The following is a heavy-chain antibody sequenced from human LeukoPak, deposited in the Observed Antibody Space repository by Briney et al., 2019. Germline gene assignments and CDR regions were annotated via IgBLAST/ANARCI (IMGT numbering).Heavy chain of an antibody. D-gene: IGHD1-1*01. V-gene: IGHV1-18*01. CDR3: ARAGGYNWNDDLDY. Sequence: GASVKVSCKASGYTFTSYGISWVRQAPGQGLEWMGWISDYSDDTNYAQKLQGRVTMTTDTSTSTAYMELRSLRSDDTAVYYCARAGGYNWNDDLDYWGQGTLVTVSS. J-gene: IGHJ4*02. CDR1: GYTFTSYG. CDR2: ISDYSDDT.